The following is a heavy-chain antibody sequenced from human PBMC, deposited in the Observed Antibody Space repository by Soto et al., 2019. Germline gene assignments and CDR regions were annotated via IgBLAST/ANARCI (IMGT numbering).Heavy chain of an antibody. V-gene: IGHV3-23*01. Sequence: EVQLLESGGGLVQPGGSLRLSCAASGFSFSTYSMAWVRQTPGKGLAWVSGLSGGGSNTFYADSVQGRFTISVDNSKNTVYLQMNSLRVEDTAVYYCARWGGYGDVWGQGTLVTVSS. CDR1: GFSFSTYS. J-gene: IGHJ4*02. D-gene: IGHD4-17*01. CDR2: LSGGGSNT. CDR3: ARWGGYGDV.